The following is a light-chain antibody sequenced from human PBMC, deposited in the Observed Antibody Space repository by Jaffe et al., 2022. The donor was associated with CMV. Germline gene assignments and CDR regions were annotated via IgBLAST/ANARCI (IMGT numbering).Light chain of an antibody. CDR2: SNS. CDR3: QVWDTSSDHWV. CDR1: NIGSKD. V-gene: IGLV3-21*04. Sequence: SYVLTQPPSVSVAPGETARVTCGGDNIGSKDVHWYQQTPGQAPVLVIYSNSDRPSGIPERFSGSNSENTATLTISRVEAGDEADYYCQVWDTSSDHWVFGGGTKLTVL. J-gene: IGLJ3*02.